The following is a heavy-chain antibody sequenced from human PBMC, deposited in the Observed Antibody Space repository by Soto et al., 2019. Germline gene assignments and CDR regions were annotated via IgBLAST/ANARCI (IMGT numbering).Heavy chain of an antibody. Sequence: PGGSLRLSCVASGFSVSGNYITWVRQAPGKGLEWVSVIYSGGGTHFADSVKGRFTISRDNSKNTVYLQMSSLRDEDTAVYYCERGVNELNYWGQGTLVTVSS. CDR1: GFSVSGNY. D-gene: IGHD1-7*01. V-gene: IGHV3-53*01. J-gene: IGHJ4*02. CDR3: ERGVNELNY. CDR2: IYSGGGT.